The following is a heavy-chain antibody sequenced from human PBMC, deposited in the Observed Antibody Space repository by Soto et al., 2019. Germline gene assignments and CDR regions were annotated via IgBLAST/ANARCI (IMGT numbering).Heavy chain of an antibody. CDR1: GGSISSGGYY. CDR3: ARTMVRGIIIPIYGMDV. J-gene: IGHJ6*02. Sequence: SETLSLTCTVSGGSISSGGYYWSWIRQHPGKGLEWIGYIYYSGSTYYNPSLKSRVTISVDTSKNQFSLKLSSVTAADTAVYYCARTMVRGIIIPIYGMDVWGQGTTVTVSS. CDR2: IYYSGST. D-gene: IGHD3-10*01. V-gene: IGHV4-31*03.